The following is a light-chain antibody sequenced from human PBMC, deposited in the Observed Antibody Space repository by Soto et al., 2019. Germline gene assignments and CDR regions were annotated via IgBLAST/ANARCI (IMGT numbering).Light chain of an antibody. CDR3: SSYTTRSTYV. J-gene: IGLJ1*01. CDR2: EVT. V-gene: IGLV2-14*01. CDR1: SRDIGFFNY. Sequence: HSALTQPASVSGSPGQSITISCTGTSRDIGFFNYVSWYQQFPGNAPKLIIFEVTNRPSGVSNRFSASKSGNTASLTISGVQAEDGADYYCSSYTTRSTYVFGTGTKLTVL.